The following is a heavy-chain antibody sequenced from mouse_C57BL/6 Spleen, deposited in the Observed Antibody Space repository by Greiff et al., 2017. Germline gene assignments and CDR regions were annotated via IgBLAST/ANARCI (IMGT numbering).Heavy chain of an antibody. CDR1: GYTFTSYW. V-gene: IGHV1-55*01. J-gene: IGHJ2*01. CDR2: IYPGSGST. Sequence: VQLQQPGAELVKPGASVKMSCKASGYTFTSYWITWVKQRPGQGLEWIGDIYPGSGSTNYKEKFKSKATLTVDTSSSTADMHRSSLTSEDSAVYYCALSAQATKDYWGQGITRTVSS. D-gene: IGHD3-2*02. CDR3: ALSAQATKDY.